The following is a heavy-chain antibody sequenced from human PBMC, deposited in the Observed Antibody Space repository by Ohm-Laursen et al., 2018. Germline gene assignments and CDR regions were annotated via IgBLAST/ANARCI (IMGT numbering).Heavy chain of an antibody. CDR1: GFTFSSYA. Sequence: SLRLSCAASGFTFSSYAMSWVRQAPGKGLEWVSAISGSGGSTNYADSVKGRFTISRDNSKNTLYLQMNSLRAEDTAVYYCAKVGGSGWIFDYWGQGTLVTVSS. CDR2: ISGSGGST. V-gene: IGHV3-23*01. CDR3: AKVGGSGWIFDY. J-gene: IGHJ4*02. D-gene: IGHD6-19*01.